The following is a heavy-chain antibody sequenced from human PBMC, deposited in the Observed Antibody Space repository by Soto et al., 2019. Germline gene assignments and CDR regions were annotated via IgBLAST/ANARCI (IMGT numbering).Heavy chain of an antibody. CDR3: ARDREAARPARAYYYYYGMDV. CDR1: GFTFSSYG. J-gene: IGHJ6*02. Sequence: GGSLRLSCAASGFTFSSYGMHWVRQAPGKGLEWVAVIWYDGSNKYYADSVKGRFTISRDNSKNTLYLQMNSLRAEDTAVYYCARDREAARPARAYYYYYGMDVWGQGTTVTVSS. D-gene: IGHD6-6*01. V-gene: IGHV3-33*01. CDR2: IWYDGSNK.